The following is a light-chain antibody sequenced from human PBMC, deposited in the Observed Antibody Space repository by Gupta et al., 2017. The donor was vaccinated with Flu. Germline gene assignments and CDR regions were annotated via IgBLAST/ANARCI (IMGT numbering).Light chain of an antibody. CDR1: QSVSSN. CDR3: QQYHNWPPYT. J-gene: IGKJ2*01. CDR2: GAS. Sequence: LSVSPGERATLSCRASQSVSSNLAWYQQKPGQAPRLLIYGASTRATGIPARFSGSGSGTEFTLTISSLQSEDFAVYYCQQYHNWPPYTFGQGTKMEIK. V-gene: IGKV3-15*01.